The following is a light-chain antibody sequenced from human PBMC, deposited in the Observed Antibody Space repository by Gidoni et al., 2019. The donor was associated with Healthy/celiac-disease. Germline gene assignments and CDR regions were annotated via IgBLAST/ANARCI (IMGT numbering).Light chain of an antibody. Sequence: EIVLTQSPATLSLSPGERATLSCRASQSVSSYLAWYQQKPGLAPRLLIYDASNRATGIPARFSGSGSWTDFTLTISSLEPEDFAVYYCQQRSNWRTFGQGTKLEIQ. J-gene: IGKJ2*02. V-gene: IGKV3-11*01. CDR3: QQRSNWRT. CDR1: QSVSSY. CDR2: DAS.